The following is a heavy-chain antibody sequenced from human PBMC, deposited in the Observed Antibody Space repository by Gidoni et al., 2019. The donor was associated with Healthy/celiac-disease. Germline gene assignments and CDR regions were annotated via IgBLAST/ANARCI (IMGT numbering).Heavy chain of an antibody. CDR2: INPSGGST. CDR3: ARGSMIVVAPNDY. D-gene: IGHD3-22*01. V-gene: IGHV1-46*03. J-gene: IGHJ4*02. Sequence: QVQLVQSGAEVKKPGASVQVSCKSSGYPFTRSYMHWVRQAPGQGLEWMGIINPSGGSTSYAQKFQGRVTMTRDTSTSTVYMELSSLRSEDTAVYYCARGSMIVVAPNDYWGQGTLVTVSS. CDR1: GYPFTRSY.